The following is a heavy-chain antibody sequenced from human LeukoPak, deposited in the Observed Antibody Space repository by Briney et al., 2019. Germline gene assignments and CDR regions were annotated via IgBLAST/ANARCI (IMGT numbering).Heavy chain of an antibody. CDR2: INPNSGGT. V-gene: IGHV1-2*02. D-gene: IGHD2-2*01. Sequence: ASVKISCKASGYTFTGYYMHWVRQAPGQGLEWMGWINPNSGGTNYAQKLQGRVTMTRDTSISTAYMELSRLRSDDTAVYYCARVVPAAYNWFDPWGQGTLVTVSS. CDR3: ARVVPAAYNWFDP. J-gene: IGHJ5*02. CDR1: GYTFTGYY.